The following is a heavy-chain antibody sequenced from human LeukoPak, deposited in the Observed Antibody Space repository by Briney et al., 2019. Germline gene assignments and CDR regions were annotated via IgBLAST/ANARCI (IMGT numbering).Heavy chain of an antibody. CDR1: GFTFSSYG. CDR2: ISYDGSNK. J-gene: IGHJ6*03. V-gene: IGHV3-30*18. D-gene: IGHD1-7*01. CDR3: AKRRGLELLYYYYMDV. Sequence: GGSLRLSCAASGFTFSSYGMHWVRQAPGKGLEWVAVISYDGSNKYYADSVKGRFTISRDNSKNTLYLQMNSLRAEDTAVYYCAKRRGLELLYYYYMDVWGKGTTVTVSS.